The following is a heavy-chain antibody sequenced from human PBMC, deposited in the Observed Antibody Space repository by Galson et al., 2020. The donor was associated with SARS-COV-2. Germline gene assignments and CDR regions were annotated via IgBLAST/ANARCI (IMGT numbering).Heavy chain of an antibody. CDR1: GFTFSNYW. D-gene: IGHD1-20*01. J-gene: IGHJ5*02. Sequence: GGTLRLTCAASGFTFSNYWRHWVRQAPGKGLVWVSRIKTDGSITTYADSMKRRFTISRDNAKNTLYLQMNSVRAEDTAVYYCARSDNWFVGFDPWGQGTLVTVSS. V-gene: IGHV3-74*01. CDR3: ARSDNWFVGFDP. CDR2: IKTDGSIT.